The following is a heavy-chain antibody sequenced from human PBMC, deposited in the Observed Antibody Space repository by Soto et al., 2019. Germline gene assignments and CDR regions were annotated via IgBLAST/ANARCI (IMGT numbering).Heavy chain of an antibody. J-gene: IGHJ5*02. CDR1: GGSVSSGNDY. V-gene: IGHV4-61*01. CDR3: ARGGFSYVNRLGNWFDP. Sequence: QVQLQESGPGLVKPSETLSLTCTVSGGSVSSGNDYWSWIRQPPGKALEWIGYIYYSGSTNYNPSLKIRLIMSIDTSQNQVSLKLSSVAAADTAVHDCARGGFSYVNRLGNWFDPWCQGTLVTVSS. CDR2: IYYSGST. D-gene: IGHD5-18*01.